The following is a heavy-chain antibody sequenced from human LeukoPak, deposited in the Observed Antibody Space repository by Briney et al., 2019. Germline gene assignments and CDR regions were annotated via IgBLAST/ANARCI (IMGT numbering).Heavy chain of an antibody. Sequence: PGGSLRLSCAASGFTFSSYWMSWVRQAPGKGLEWVANIKQDGSEKYYVDSVKGRFTISRDNSKNTLYLQMNSLRAEDTAVYYCARDRGSSSGYYYFDYWGQGTLVTVSS. J-gene: IGHJ4*02. CDR1: GFTFSSYW. V-gene: IGHV3-7*01. D-gene: IGHD3-22*01. CDR3: ARDRGSSSGYYYFDY. CDR2: IKQDGSEK.